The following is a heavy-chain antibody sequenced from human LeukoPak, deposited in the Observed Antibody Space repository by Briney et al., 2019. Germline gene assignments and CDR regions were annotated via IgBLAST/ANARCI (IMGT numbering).Heavy chain of an antibody. CDR2: IKQDGSEK. Sequence: GGSLRLSCAASGFTFSSYWMSWVRQAPGKGLEWVANIKQDGSEKYYVDSVKGRFTISRDNAKNSLYLQMNSLRAEDTAVYYCAKDHDAVRGVIMAGMDYWGQGTLVTVSS. CDR1: GFTFSSYW. D-gene: IGHD3-10*01. J-gene: IGHJ4*02. CDR3: AKDHDAVRGVIMAGMDY. V-gene: IGHV3-7*01.